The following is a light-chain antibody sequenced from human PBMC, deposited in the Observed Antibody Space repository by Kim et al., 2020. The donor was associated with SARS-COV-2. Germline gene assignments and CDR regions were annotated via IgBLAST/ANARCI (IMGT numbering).Light chain of an antibody. Sequence: VDVGQADRITCQGDVLRSYYTNWDQHKTGHAPILVIYGKNKRPSGIPDRVSGSSSGNTASLTITVTQAGDEADYYCTSRDSNDNVVFGGGTQLTVL. CDR2: GKN. V-gene: IGLV3-19*01. CDR1: VLRSYY. CDR3: TSRDSNDNVV. J-gene: IGLJ2*01.